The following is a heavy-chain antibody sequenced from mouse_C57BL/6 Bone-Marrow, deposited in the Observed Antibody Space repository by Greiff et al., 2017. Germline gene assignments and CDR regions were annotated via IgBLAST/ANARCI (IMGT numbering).Heavy chain of an antibody. CDR2: IWSDGST. Sequence: QVQLQQSGPGLVAPSQSLSITCTVSGFSLTSYGVHWVRQPPGKGLEWLVVIWSDGSTTYNSALKSRLSISKDNSKSQVFLKMNSLQTDDTAMYYCARQGTNWDAHYAMDYWGQGTSVTVSS. CDR3: ARQGTNWDAHYAMDY. D-gene: IGHD4-1*01. J-gene: IGHJ4*01. CDR1: GFSLTSYG. V-gene: IGHV2-6-1*01.